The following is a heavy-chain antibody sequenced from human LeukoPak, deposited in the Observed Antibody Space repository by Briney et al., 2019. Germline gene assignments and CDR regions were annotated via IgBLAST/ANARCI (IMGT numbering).Heavy chain of an antibody. V-gene: IGHV4-4*07. Sequence: PSETLSLTCTVSGGSISSYYWSWVRQPAGKGLEWIGRIHTSGSTNYNPSLKSRVTMSVDTSKNQLSLKVTSVTAADTAVFYCATHSMEGYNYGDAFNFWGQGTMVTVSS. J-gene: IGHJ3*01. CDR2: IHTSGST. D-gene: IGHD5-18*01. CDR3: ATHSMEGYNYGDAFNF. CDR1: GGSISSYY.